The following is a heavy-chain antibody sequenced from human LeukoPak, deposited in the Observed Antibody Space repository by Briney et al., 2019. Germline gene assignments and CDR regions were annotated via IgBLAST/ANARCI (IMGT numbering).Heavy chain of an antibody. CDR1: GGSFSGYY. Sequence: PSETLSLTCAVYGGSFSGYYWSWIRQPPGKGLEWIGEINHSGSTNYNPSLKSRVTISVDTSKNQFSLKLSSVTAADTAVYYCARVSSRITIFGVVKGFDPWGQGTLVTVSS. CDR3: ARVSSRITIFGVVKGFDP. D-gene: IGHD3-3*01. V-gene: IGHV4-34*01. J-gene: IGHJ5*02. CDR2: INHSGST.